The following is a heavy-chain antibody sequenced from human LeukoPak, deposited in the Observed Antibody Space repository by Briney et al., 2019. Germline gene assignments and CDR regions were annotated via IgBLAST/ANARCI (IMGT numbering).Heavy chain of an antibody. CDR3: ARGPPNWGYDY. Sequence: ASVKVSCKASGGTFSSYAISWVRRATGQRPEWMGWMSPNSGDTGYAQKFQDRVTMTRNTSISTAYMELSSLRSDDTAVYYCARGPPNWGYDYWGPGTLVTVSS. J-gene: IGHJ4*02. CDR1: GGTFSSYA. CDR2: MSPNSGDT. D-gene: IGHD7-27*01. V-gene: IGHV1-8*02.